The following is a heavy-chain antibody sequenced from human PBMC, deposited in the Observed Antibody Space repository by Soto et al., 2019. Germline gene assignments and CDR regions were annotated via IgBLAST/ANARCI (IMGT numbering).Heavy chain of an antibody. CDR3: ARGIGVGATTLDY. CDR2: MSYDGSYK. CDR1: GFPFSSHS. D-gene: IGHD1-26*01. V-gene: IGHV3-30*04. Sequence: QVQLVESGGGVVQPGRSLRLSCAVSGFPFSSHSMHWVHQAPGKGLEWVPVMSYDGSYKYYADAVKGRFTISRDNSKNTLYLQMKSLKAEDTAVYYCARGIGVGATTLDYWGQGTLVTVSS. J-gene: IGHJ4*02.